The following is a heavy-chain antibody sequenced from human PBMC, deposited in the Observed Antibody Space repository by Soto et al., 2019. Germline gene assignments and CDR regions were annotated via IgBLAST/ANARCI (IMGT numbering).Heavy chain of an antibody. Sequence: QVQLVESGGGVVQPGGSPRLSCAASGFTFGRHGMHWVRQAPGKGLEWVAVIGSDGRRDSYADSVKGRFTISRDNAQNTRYLQMNSLRAEDTAVYYCARDDDYGDNGLDYWGQGTLVTVSS. V-gene: IGHV3-33*01. J-gene: IGHJ4*02. CDR3: ARDDDYGDNGLDY. CDR2: IGSDGRRD. D-gene: IGHD4-17*01. CDR1: GFTFGRHG.